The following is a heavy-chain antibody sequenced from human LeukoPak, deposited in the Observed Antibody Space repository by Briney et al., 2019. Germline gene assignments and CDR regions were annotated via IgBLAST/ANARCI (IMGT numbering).Heavy chain of an antibody. CDR1: GYTFTTYN. CDR3: ARVRYRLAETYIDY. D-gene: IGHD3-16*01. J-gene: IGHJ4*02. CDR2: INPNSGDT. V-gene: IGHV1-2*02. Sequence: ASVKVSCKASGYTFTTYNINWVRQAPGQGLEWMGWINPNSGDTNYAQKFQGRVTMTRDTSISTAYMELSRLRSDDTAVYYCARVRYRLAETYIDYWGQGTLVTVSS.